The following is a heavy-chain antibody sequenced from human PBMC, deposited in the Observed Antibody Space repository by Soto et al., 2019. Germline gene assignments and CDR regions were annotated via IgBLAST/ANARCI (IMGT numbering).Heavy chain of an antibody. CDR1: GFSFSSNV. J-gene: IGHJ4*02. CDR2: MSLDGDIE. D-gene: IGHD1-7*01. Sequence: QERLVESGGDVVQPGKSLRLSCSVSGFSFSSNVFHWVRQAPGKGLEWVAVMSLDGDIEIYADSVKGRFTISRDNSRSTLYLQMNSLRSEDTAMYYCALDKNSGAPDYFDSWGQGTLVIVSS. V-gene: IGHV3-30-3*01. CDR3: ALDKNSGAPDYFDS.